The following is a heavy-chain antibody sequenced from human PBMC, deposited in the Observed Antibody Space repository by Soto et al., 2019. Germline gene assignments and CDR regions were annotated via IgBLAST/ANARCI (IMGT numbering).Heavy chain of an antibody. CDR2: INPSGGST. V-gene: IGHV1-46*01. D-gene: IGHD5-12*01. CDR3: AVRWLQFSSYFDY. Sequence: QVQLVQSGAEVKKPGASVKVSCKASGYTFTSYYMHWVRQAPGQGLEWMGIINPSGGSTSYAQKCKGRVTITRDTSTSTVYMELSSLRSEDTAVYYCAVRWLQFSSYFDYWGQGTLVTVSS. J-gene: IGHJ4*02. CDR1: GYTFTSYY.